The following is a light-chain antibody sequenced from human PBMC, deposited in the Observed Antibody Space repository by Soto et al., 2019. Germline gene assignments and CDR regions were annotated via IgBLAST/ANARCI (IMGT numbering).Light chain of an antibody. CDR3: QQYGSSPLT. Sequence: ELVLTQSPGTLSLSPGERATLSCRASQSVFGTYLAWYQQKPGQAPRLLIYGASRRATGVPDRFSGSGSGTDFTLTISRLEPEDFAVYSCQQYGSSPLTFGGGTKVDIK. V-gene: IGKV3-20*01. J-gene: IGKJ4*01. CDR2: GAS. CDR1: QSVFGTY.